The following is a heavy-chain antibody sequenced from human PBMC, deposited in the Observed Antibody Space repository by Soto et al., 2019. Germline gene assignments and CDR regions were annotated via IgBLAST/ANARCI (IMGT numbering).Heavy chain of an antibody. Sequence: QVQLVQSGAEVKKPGASVKVSCKASGYTFTSYGISWVRQAPGQGLEWMGWISAYNGNTNYAQKLQGRVTMTTDTSTSTAYMELRSRRSDDTAVYYCARNPEAYDSSGLDAFDIWGQGTMVTVSS. CDR2: ISAYNGNT. CDR1: GYTFTSYG. J-gene: IGHJ3*02. CDR3: ARNPEAYDSSGLDAFDI. D-gene: IGHD3-22*01. V-gene: IGHV1-18*01.